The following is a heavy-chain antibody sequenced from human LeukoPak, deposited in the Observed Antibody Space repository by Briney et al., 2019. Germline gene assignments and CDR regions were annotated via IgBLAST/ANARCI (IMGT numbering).Heavy chain of an antibody. Sequence: GASVKVSCKASGYTFTGYYMHWVRQAPGQGLEWMGWINPNSGGTNYAQKFQGRVTMTRDTSISTAYMELNSLRSEDTAVYYCARANYYGSGKKDLDYWGQGTLVTVSS. CDR2: INPNSGGT. J-gene: IGHJ4*02. CDR3: ARANYYGSGKKDLDY. V-gene: IGHV1-2*02. D-gene: IGHD3-10*01. CDR1: GYTFTGYY.